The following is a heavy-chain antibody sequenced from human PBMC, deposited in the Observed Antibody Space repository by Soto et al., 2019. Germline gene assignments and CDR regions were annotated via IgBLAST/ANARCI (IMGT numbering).Heavy chain of an antibody. Sequence: SETLSLTCTVSGGSISSYYWSWIRQPPGKGLEWIGYIYYSGSTNYNPSLKSRVTISVDTSKNQFSLKLSSVTAADTAVYYCARDRGIAARLNWFDPWGQGTLVTVSS. CDR3: ARDRGIAARLNWFDP. CDR1: GGSISSYY. D-gene: IGHD6-6*01. CDR2: IYYSGST. V-gene: IGHV4-59*01. J-gene: IGHJ5*02.